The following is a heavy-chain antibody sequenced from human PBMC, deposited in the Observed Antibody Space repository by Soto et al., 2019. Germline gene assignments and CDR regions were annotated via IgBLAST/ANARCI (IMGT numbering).Heavy chain of an antibody. J-gene: IGHJ6*03. CDR2: MNPNSGNT. V-gene: IGHV1-8*01. Sequence: QVQLVQSGAEVKKPGASVKVSCKASGYTFTSYDINWVRQATGQGLEWMGWMNPNSGNTGYAQKFQGRVTVRRNTSISIAYMELSSLRSEDTAVYYCAREGYDFWSGYFYYYYYYMDVWGKGTTVTVSS. CDR3: AREGYDFWSGYFYYYYYYMDV. CDR1: GYTFTSYD. D-gene: IGHD3-3*01.